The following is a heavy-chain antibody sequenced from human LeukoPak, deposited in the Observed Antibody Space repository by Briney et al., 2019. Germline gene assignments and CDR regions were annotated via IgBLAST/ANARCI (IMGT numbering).Heavy chain of an antibody. CDR1: GYTFTGYY. CDR3: ARGGRFGELLIPYYHSYMDL. D-gene: IGHD3-10*01. CDR2: INPNSGGT. J-gene: IGHJ6*03. Sequence: ASVKVSCKASGYTFTGYYMHWVRQAPGQGLEWMGWINPNSGGTNYAQKFQGRVTMTRDTSISTAYMELSRLRSDDTAVYYCARGGRFGELLIPYYHSYMDLWGKGTTVTVSS. V-gene: IGHV1-2*02.